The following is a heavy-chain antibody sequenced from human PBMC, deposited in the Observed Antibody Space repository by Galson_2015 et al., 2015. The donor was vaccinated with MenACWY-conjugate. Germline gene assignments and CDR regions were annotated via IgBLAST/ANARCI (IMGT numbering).Heavy chain of an antibody. D-gene: IGHD1-26*01. CDR2: INYSGRT. Sequence: SETLSLTCTVSGDSISSDNYYWTWVRQPPGRGLEWIASINYSGRTFYNPFLMSRVSISVDMSKSQYSLKLTSVTAADTAVYFCARRTPELNWFDSWGQGMRVSVSS. CDR1: GDSISSDNYY. CDR3: ARRTPELNWFDS. J-gene: IGHJ5*01. V-gene: IGHV4-39*01.